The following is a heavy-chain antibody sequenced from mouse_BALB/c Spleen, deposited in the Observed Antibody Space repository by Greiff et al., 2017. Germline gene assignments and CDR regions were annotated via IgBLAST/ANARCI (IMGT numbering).Heavy chain of an antibody. J-gene: IGHJ4*01. V-gene: IGHV5-17*02. Sequence: EVQGVESGGGLVQPGGSRKLSCAASGFTFSSFGMHWVRQAPEKGLEWVAYISSGSSTIYYADTVKGRFTISRDNPKNTLFLQMTSLRSEDTAMYYCARPLYYYGKGAMDYWGQGTSVTVSS. D-gene: IGHD1-1*01. CDR1: GFTFSSFG. CDR2: ISSGSSTI. CDR3: ARPLYYYGKGAMDY.